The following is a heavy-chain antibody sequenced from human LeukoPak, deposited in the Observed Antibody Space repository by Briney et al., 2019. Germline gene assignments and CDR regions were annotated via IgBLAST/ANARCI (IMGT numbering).Heavy chain of an antibody. CDR2: ISSSGSTI. CDR3: ARSRTVTSQYGMDV. V-gene: IGHV3-11*01. CDR1: GFTFSDYY. D-gene: IGHD4-17*01. Sequence: GGSLRLSCVASGFTFSDYYMSWIRQAPGKGLEWVSYISSSGSTIYYADSVKGRFTISRDNSKNTLYLQMNSLRAEDTAVYYCARSRTVTSQYGMDVWGQGTTVTVSS. J-gene: IGHJ6*02.